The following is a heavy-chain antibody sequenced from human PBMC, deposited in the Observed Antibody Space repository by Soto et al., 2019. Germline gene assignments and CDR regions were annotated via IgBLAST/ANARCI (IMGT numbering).Heavy chain of an antibody. V-gene: IGHV2-5*01. CDR1: GFSPRTLGVG. CDR3: VHSIAGMTVFDH. CDR2: TYWNDDK. Sequence: QITLRESGPTLVKPTQTLTLTCTLSGFSPRTLGVGVGWVRQPPGKALEWLASTYWNDDKRYSPYVKSRLTITEDTSKKQVVLTMINMDPPDTATYYCVHSIAGMTVFDHWGQGLLVTVSS. J-gene: IGHJ4*02. D-gene: IGHD6-13*01.